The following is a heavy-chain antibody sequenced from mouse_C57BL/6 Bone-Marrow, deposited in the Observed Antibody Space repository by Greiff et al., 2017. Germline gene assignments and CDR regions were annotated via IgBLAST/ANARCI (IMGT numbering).Heavy chain of an antibody. CDR1: GFTFSDYG. V-gene: IGHV5-17*01. CDR3: ARKRRVPMDY. CDR2: ISSGSSTI. J-gene: IGHJ4*01. Sequence: EVQLVESGGGLVKPGGSLKLSCAASGFTFSDYGMHWVRQAPEKGLEWVAYISSGSSTIYYADTVQGRFTISRDNAKNTLFLQMTSLRSEDTAMYYCARKRRVPMDYWGQGTSVTVSS.